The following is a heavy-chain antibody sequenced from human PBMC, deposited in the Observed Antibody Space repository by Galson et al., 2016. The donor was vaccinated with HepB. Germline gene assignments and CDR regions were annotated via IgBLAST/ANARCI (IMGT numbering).Heavy chain of an antibody. D-gene: IGHD4-17*01. V-gene: IGHV3-48*02. CDR3: AREGYYGDYGMDV. CDR1: GFTFSSYS. Sequence: SLRLSCAASGFTFSSYSMNWVRQAPGKGLEWVSHISSSSGIIHYADSVKGRFTISRDNAKDSLYLQMNSLRDEDTAVYYCAREGYYGDYGMDVWGQGATVTVSS. J-gene: IGHJ6*02. CDR2: ISSSSGII.